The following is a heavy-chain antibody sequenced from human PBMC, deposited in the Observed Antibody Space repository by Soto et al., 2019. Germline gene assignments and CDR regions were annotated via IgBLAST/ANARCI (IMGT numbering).Heavy chain of an antibody. D-gene: IGHD1-20*01. V-gene: IGHV2-5*02. J-gene: IGHJ4*02. Sequence: QITLKESGPTLVNPTQPLTLTCTFSGFSISTHGVGVGWIRQPPGKALEWLAFTYWDDDNRYNPSLKSRLTVAKDASKSQVVLLMTSMDPVDTATYYCGHRRGGYNWDDGYFDYWGQGTLVTVSS. CDR1: GFSISTHGVG. CDR3: GHRRGGYNWDDGYFDY. CDR2: TYWDDDN.